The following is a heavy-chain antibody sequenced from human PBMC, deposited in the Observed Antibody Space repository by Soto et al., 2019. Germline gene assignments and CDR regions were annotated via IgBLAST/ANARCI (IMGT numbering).Heavy chain of an antibody. CDR2: ISGSGGST. CDR3: ATLPSQYNWNPQDFDY. CDR1: GFTFSSYA. D-gene: IGHD1-20*01. V-gene: IGHV3-23*01. J-gene: IGHJ4*02. Sequence: GGSLRLSCAASGFTFSSYAMSWVRQAPGKGLEWVSAISGSGGSTYYADSVKGRFTISRDNSKNTLYLQMNSLRAEDTAVYYCATLPSQYNWNPQDFDYWGQGTLVTVSS.